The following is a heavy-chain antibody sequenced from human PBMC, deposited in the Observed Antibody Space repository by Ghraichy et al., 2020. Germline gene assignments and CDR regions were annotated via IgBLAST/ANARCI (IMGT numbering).Heavy chain of an antibody. CDR2: IYYSGST. Sequence: GSLSLTCTVSGGSISSSSYYWGWIRQPPGKGLEWIGSIYYSGSTYYNPSLKSRVTISVDTSKNQFSLKLSSVTAADTAVYYCARAGPLGNWFDPWGQGTLVTVSS. CDR1: GGSISSSSYY. J-gene: IGHJ5*02. V-gene: IGHV4-39*01. D-gene: IGHD6-19*01. CDR3: ARAGPLGNWFDP.